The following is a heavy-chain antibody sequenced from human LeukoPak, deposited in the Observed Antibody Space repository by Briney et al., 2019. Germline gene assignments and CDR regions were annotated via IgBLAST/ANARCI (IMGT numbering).Heavy chain of an antibody. J-gene: IGHJ6*03. CDR1: GGTFSSYA. CDR2: IIPIFGTA. CDR3: ARDEGIAAAGTPRGLFDYYYMDV. Sequence: SVKVSCKASGGTFSSYAISWVRQAPGQGLEWMGGIIPIFGTANYAQKFQGRVTITTDESTSTAYMELSSLRSEDTAVYYCARDEGIAAAGTPRGLFDYYYMDVWGKGTTVTVSS. D-gene: IGHD6-13*01. V-gene: IGHV1-69*05.